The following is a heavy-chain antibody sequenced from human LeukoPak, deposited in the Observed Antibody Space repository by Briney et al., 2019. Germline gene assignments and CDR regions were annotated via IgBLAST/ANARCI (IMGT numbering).Heavy chain of an antibody. D-gene: IGHD6-13*01. Sequence: SETLSLTCAVSGYSISSGYYWGWIRQPPGKGLEWIVSIYHSGSTYYNPSLKSRVTISVDTSKNQFSLKLSSVTAADTAVYYCARLLSSNYYYYYYMDVWGKGTTVTVSS. CDR2: IYHSGST. CDR3: ARLLSSNYYYYYYMDV. J-gene: IGHJ6*03. CDR1: GYSISSGYY. V-gene: IGHV4-38-2*01.